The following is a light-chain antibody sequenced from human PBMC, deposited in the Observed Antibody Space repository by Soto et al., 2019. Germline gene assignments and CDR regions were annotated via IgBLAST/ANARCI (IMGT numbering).Light chain of an antibody. CDR3: QSYDSSLCAWV. V-gene: IGLV1-40*01. CDR2: GND. J-gene: IGLJ3*02. CDR1: SSNIGAGYD. Sequence: QAVVTQPPSVSGAPGQRVTISCTGSSSNIGAGYDVHWYQQLPGTAPKLLIYGNDNRPSGVPDRFSGSKSGTSASLAITGLQAEDEADYYCQSYDSSLCAWVFGGGTKLTVL.